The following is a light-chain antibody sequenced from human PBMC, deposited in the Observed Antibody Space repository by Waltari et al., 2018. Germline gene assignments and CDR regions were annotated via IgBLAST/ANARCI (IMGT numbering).Light chain of an antibody. CDR1: SSDVGSFNY. Sequence: QSALTQPPSASGSPGQSVTISCTGTSSDVGSFNYVSWYQQYPGKTPKLLIYEVNKRPSGSPDRFSGSKSGNAASVTVAVLQAEDEAEYYCSSYGGRNNLLFGEGTKLTVL. V-gene: IGLV2-8*01. CDR2: EVN. J-gene: IGLJ3*02. CDR3: SSYGGRNNLL.